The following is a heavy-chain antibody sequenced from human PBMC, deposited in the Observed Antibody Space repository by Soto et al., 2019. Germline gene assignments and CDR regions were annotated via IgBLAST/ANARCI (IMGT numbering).Heavy chain of an antibody. Sequence: QVQLVQSGAEVKKPGSSVRVSCKTSGDSFSKYTVNWVRQAPRQGLEWMGGFIPRFGTTNFAPTLQGRVTITAGQSMHKGYMELSSLRTEDTGLYYCARGAGLYNSGRSQLDSWGQGTLVTVSS. D-gene: IGHD1-1*01. J-gene: IGHJ4*02. CDR3: ARGAGLYNSGRSQLDS. CDR2: FIPRFGTT. V-gene: IGHV1-69*01. CDR1: GDSFSKYT.